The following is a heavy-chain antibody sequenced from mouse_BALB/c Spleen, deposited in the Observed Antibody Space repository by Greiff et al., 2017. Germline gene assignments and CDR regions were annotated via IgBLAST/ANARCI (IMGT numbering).Heavy chain of an antibody. Sequence: QVQLKESGAELAKPGASVKMSCKASGYTFTSYWMHWVKQRPGQGLEWIGYINPSTGYTEYNQKFKDKATLTADKSSSTAYMQLSSLTSEDSAVYYCARGIYYDYDGAYWGQGTLVTVSA. J-gene: IGHJ3*01. V-gene: IGHV1-7*01. D-gene: IGHD2-4*01. CDR1: GYTFTSYW. CDR3: ARGIYYDYDGAY. CDR2: INPSTGYT.